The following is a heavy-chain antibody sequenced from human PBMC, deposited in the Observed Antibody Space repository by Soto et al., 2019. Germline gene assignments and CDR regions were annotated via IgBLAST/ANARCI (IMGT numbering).Heavy chain of an antibody. CDR3: AREGDGYNLGPSVDFDY. V-gene: IGHV1-46*01. CDR1: GYTFTTYY. CDR2: INPSGGST. J-gene: IGHJ4*02. D-gene: IGHD5-12*01. Sequence: QVQLVQSGAEVKKPGASVKVSCKASGYTFTTYYMHWVRQAPGQGLEWMGVINPSGGSTSYAQKFRGRVTVTRDTSTSTRYMELSSLRSEDTAVYYCAREGDGYNLGPSVDFDYWGQGTLVTVSS.